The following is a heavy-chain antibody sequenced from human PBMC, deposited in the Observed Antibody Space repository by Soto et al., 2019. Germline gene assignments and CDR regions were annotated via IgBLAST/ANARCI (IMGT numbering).Heavy chain of an antibody. D-gene: IGHD3-10*01. CDR3: ARDSRGSGSYYYYYYGMGV. J-gene: IGHJ6*02. V-gene: IGHV4-30-4*01. CDR1: GGSISSGDYY. Sequence: ASETLSLTCTVSGGSISSGDYYWSWIRQPPGKGLEWIGYIYYSGSTYYNPSLKSRVTISVDTSKNQFSLKLSSVTAADTAVYYCARDSRGSGSYYYYYYGMGVWGQGTTVTVSS. CDR2: IYYSGST.